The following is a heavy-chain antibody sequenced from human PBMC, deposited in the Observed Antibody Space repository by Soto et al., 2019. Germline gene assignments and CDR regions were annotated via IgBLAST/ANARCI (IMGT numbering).Heavy chain of an antibody. CDR2: ISHDGTNK. CDR1: GFTFGAYG. D-gene: IGHD3-22*01. J-gene: IGHJ4*02. V-gene: IGHV3-30*18. Sequence: GGSLRLCCEVSGFTFGAYGMHCVRQAPGKGLEWVAAISHDGTNKNYGDSVKGRFTISRDNSKKTPYLQMNSLRPEDTALYYCAKDEYYYSRSGYYIFDSWGQGTLVTVSS. CDR3: AKDEYYYSRSGYYIFDS.